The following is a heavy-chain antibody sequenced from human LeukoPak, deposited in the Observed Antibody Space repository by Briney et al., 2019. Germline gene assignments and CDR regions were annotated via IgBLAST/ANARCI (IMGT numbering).Heavy chain of an antibody. CDR1: GGTFSSYA. CDR3: AGHSQRGFLEYPNALDI. V-gene: IGHV1-69*13. D-gene: IGHD3-3*01. CDR2: IIPIFGTA. Sequence: ASVKVSCKASGGTFSSYAISWVRQAPGQGLEWMGGIIPIFGTANYAQKFQGRVTITADESTSTAYMELSSLRSEDTAVYYCAGHSQRGFLEYPNALDIWGQGTMVTVSS. J-gene: IGHJ3*02.